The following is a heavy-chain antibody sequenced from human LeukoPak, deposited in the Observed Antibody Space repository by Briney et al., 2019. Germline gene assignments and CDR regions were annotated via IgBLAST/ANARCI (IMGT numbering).Heavy chain of an antibody. CDR3: ARGTYYYDSSGYYLFDY. CDR2: ISSSSSYI. V-gene: IGHV3-21*01. D-gene: IGHD3-22*01. Sequence: GGSLRLSCAASGFTFSSYSMNWVRQAPGKGLEWVSSISSSSSYIYYADSVKGRFTISRDNAKNSPYLQMNSLIAEDTAVYYCARGTYYYDSSGYYLFDYWGQGTLVTVSS. CDR1: GFTFSSYS. J-gene: IGHJ4*02.